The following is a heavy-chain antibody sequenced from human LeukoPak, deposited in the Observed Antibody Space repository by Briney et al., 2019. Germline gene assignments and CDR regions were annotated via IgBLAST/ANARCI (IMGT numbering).Heavy chain of an antibody. D-gene: IGHD4-17*01. CDR2: IYYSGST. CDR1: GGSISSSSYY. CDR3: ARDRVDGDYTDAFDI. Sequence: SETLSLTCTVSGGSISSSSYYWGWIRQPPGKGLEWIGSIYYSGSTYYNPSLKSRVTISVDTSKNQFSLKLSSVTAADTAVYYCARDRVDGDYTDAFDIWGQGTMVTVSS. V-gene: IGHV4-39*07. J-gene: IGHJ3*02.